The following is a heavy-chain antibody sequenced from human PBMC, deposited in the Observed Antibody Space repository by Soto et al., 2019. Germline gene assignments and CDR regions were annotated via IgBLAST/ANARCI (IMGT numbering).Heavy chain of an antibody. CDR1: GGTFSSYA. Sequence: SVKVSCKASGGTFSSYAISWVRQAPGQGLEWMGGIIPIFGTANYAQKFQGRVTITADESTSTAYMELSSLRSEDTAVYYCASSTSSGPNWFDTWGQGTLVTVSS. J-gene: IGHJ5*02. V-gene: IGHV1-69*13. CDR3: ASSTSSGPNWFDT. CDR2: IIPIFGTA. D-gene: IGHD2-15*01.